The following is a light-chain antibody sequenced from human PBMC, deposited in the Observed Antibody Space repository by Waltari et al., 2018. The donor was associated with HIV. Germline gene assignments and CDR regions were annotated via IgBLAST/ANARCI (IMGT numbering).Light chain of an antibody. V-gene: IGLV1-44*01. CDR3: SSFAGTNNLV. CDR1: NSNIGSNP. CDR2: GNH. Sequence: QSVLTQPPSASGRPGQRVTISCSGSNSNIGSNPVKWYRQLPGTAPKLLIFGNHERPSGVPDRFSGSKSGNTASLTVSGLQAEDEADYYCSSFAGTNNLVFGGGTKLTVL. J-gene: IGLJ2*01.